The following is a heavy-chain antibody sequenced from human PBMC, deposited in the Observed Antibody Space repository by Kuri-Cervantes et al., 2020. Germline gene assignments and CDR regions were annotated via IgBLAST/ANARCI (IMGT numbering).Heavy chain of an antibody. V-gene: IGHV3-9*01. Sequence: SLKISCTVSGGSISSYYWSWVRQAPGKGLEWVSGISWNSGSIGYADSVKGRFTISRDNAKNSLYLQMNSLRAEDTALYYCAKTFSSSWYSYPDYWGQGTLVTVSS. CDR1: GGSISSYY. CDR2: ISWNSGSI. J-gene: IGHJ4*02. D-gene: IGHD6-13*01. CDR3: AKTFSSSWYSYPDY.